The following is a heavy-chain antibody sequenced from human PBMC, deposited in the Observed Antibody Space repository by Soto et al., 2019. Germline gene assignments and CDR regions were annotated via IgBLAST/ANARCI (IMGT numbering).Heavy chain of an antibody. V-gene: IGHV3-11*01. CDR1: GGNFSDYY. CDR2: ISSSGSTI. CDR3: ARDRRYCTQNCFYYYYGMDV. J-gene: IGHJ6*02. D-gene: IGHD2-8*01. Sequence: GGSLRLSSAASGGNFSDYYMSWIRQAPGKGLEWVSYISSSGSTIYYADSVKGRFTISRDNAKNSLYLQMNSLRAEDTAVYYCARDRRYCTQNCFYYYYGMDVWGQGTTVTV.